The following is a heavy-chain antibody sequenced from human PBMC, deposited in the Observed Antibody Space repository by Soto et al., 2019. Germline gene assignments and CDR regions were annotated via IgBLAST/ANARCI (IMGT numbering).Heavy chain of an antibody. D-gene: IGHD1-26*01. CDR2: ISGSGGST. J-gene: IGHJ4*02. V-gene: IGHV3-23*01. CDR1: GFTFSSYA. Sequence: AGGSLRLSCAASGFTFSSYAMSWVRQAPGKGLEWVSAISGSGGSTYYADSVKGRFTISRDNSKNTLYLQMNSLRAEDTAVSYCAKHKWELLPRGGYWGQGTLVTVSS. CDR3: AKHKWELLPRGGY.